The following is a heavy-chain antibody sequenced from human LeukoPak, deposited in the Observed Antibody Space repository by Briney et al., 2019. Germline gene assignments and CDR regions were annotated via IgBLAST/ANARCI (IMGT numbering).Heavy chain of an antibody. J-gene: IGHJ6*02. V-gene: IGHV1-69*04. D-gene: IGHD2-2*01. Sequence: ASVKVSCKASGDTFSSYSTTWVRQAPGHGLEWMGRIIPVLGITNYAQEFQGRVTITADKSTSTAYMDLSSLRSEDTAVYYCVRDRGTCSSASCPHYYYGMDVWGQGTTVTVS. CDR1: GDTFSSYS. CDR3: VRDRGTCSSASCPHYYYGMDV. CDR2: IIPVLGIT.